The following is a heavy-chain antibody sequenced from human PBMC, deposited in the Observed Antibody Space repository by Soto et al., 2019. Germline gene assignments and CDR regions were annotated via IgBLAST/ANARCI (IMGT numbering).Heavy chain of an antibody. CDR2: INHSGST. Sequence: ASETLSLTCAVYAGSFSGYYWSWIRQPPGKGLEWIGEINHSGSTNYNPSLKSRVTISVDTSKNQFSLKLSSVTAADTAVYYCAREKVLRYLYWFQGALVTVSS. CDR1: AGSFSGYY. J-gene: IGHJ4*02. CDR3: AREKVLRYLY. D-gene: IGHD3-9*01. V-gene: IGHV4-34*01.